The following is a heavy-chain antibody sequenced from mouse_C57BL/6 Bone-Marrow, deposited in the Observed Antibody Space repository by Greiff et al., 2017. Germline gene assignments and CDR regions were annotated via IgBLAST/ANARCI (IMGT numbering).Heavy chain of an antibody. Sequence: EVKLVESGGGLVQPGGSLKLSCAASGFTFSDYYMYWVRQTPEKRLEWVAYISNGGGSTYYPDTVKGRFTISRDNAKNTLYLQKSRLKSEDTARYYCARQRDHYFDYWGQGTTLTVSS. J-gene: IGHJ2*01. CDR1: GFTFSDYY. CDR3: ARQRDHYFDY. V-gene: IGHV5-12*01. CDR2: ISNGGGST.